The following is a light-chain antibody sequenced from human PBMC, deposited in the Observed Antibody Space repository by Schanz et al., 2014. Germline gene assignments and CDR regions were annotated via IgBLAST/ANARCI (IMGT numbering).Light chain of an antibody. V-gene: IGLV2-14*01. J-gene: IGLJ1*01. CDR2: DVR. CDR3: SSYTPSSTTLYV. Sequence: SALTQPPSASGSPGQSITISCTGTSSDVGGYNYVSWYQQHPGKAPKLMIYDVRYRPSGVSSRFSGSKSGNTASLTVSGLQAEDEADYYCSSYTPSSTTLYVFGTGTKLTVL. CDR1: SSDVGGYNY.